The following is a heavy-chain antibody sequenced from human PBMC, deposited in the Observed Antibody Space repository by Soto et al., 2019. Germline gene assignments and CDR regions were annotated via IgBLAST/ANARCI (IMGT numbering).Heavy chain of an antibody. J-gene: IGHJ4*02. CDR2: IWYDGSNK. V-gene: IGHV3-33*01. CDR3: AAGEPLDY. D-gene: IGHD3-10*01. Sequence: GGSLRLSCAASGFIFSNYGMHWVRQAPGKGLEWVAIIWYDGSNKYYADSVKGRFTISRDNSKNIVSLQMNGLRAEDTAMYYCAAGEPLDYRGQGTLVTVSS. CDR1: GFIFSNYG.